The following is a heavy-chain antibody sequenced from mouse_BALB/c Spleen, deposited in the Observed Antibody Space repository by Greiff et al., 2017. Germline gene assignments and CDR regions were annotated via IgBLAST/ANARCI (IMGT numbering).Heavy chain of an antibody. CDR1: GFSLTSYD. CDR3: VRDSTTGYYFDY. J-gene: IGHJ2*01. D-gene: IGHD1-1*01. V-gene: IGHV2-9-2*01. CDR2: IWTGGGT. Sequence: VQLQQSGPGLVAPSQSLSITCTVSGFSLTSYDISWIRQPPGKGLEWLGVIWTGGGTNYNSAFMSRLSISKDNSKSQVFLKMNSLQTDDTAIYYCVRDSTTGYYFDYWGQGTTLTVSS.